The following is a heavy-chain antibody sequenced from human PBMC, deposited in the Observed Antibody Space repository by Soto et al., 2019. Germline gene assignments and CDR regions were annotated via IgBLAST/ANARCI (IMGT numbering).Heavy chain of an antibody. D-gene: IGHD4-17*01. CDR3: ARDPGPYGDYSY. V-gene: IGHV1-2*02. Sequence: GASVKVSCNASGYTFTGFYMHWVRQAPGQGLELMGWINPNNGGTNYVQKFQDRVTMTRDTSITAAYMELSGLRSDDTAVYYCARDPGPYGDYSYWGQGTLVTVSS. J-gene: IGHJ4*02. CDR1: GYTFTGFY. CDR2: INPNNGGT.